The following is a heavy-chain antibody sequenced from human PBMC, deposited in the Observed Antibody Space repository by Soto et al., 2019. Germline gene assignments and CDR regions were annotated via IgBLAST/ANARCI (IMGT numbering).Heavy chain of an antibody. J-gene: IGHJ3*02. D-gene: IGHD1-7*01. CDR2: ISSSGSTI. CDR1: GVTFSSYE. Sequence: GGSLRLSCAASGVTFSSYEMNWVRQAPGKGLEWVSYISSSGSTIYYADSVKGRFTISRDNAKNSLYLQMNSLRAEDTAVYYCARDYRITGTLDAFDIWGQGTMVTVSS. V-gene: IGHV3-48*03. CDR3: ARDYRITGTLDAFDI.